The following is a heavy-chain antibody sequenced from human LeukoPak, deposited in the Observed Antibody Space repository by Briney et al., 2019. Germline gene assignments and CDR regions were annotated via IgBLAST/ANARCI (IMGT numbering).Heavy chain of an antibody. D-gene: IGHD3-10*01. V-gene: IGHV3-21*01. CDR3: AREKEGWFGELSGYFDY. CDR1: GFTFSSYS. J-gene: IGHJ4*02. CDR2: ISSSSSYI. Sequence: GGSLRLSCAASGFTFSSYSMNWVRQAPGKGLEWVSSISSSSSYIYYADSVKGRFTISRDNAKNSLYLQMNSLRAEDTAVYYCAREKEGWFGELSGYFDYWGQGTLVTVSS.